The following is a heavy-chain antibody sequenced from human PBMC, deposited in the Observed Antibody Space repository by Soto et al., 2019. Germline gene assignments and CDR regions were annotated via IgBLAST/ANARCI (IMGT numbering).Heavy chain of an antibody. V-gene: IGHV4-31*03. CDR3: ARGVFSWGTAMVRLSYYYYGMDV. J-gene: IGHJ6*02. CDR1: GGFISSGGYY. CDR2: IYYSGST. D-gene: IGHD5-18*01. Sequence: SLTCTVSGGFISSGGYYWSWIRQHPGKGLEWIGYIYYSGSTYYNPSLKSRVTISVDTSKNQFSLKLSSVTAADTAVYYCARGVFSWGTAMVRLSYYYYGMDVWGQGTTVTVSS.